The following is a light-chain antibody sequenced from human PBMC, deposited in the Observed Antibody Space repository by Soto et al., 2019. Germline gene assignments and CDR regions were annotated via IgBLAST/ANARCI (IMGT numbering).Light chain of an antibody. CDR3: AAWDDSLGAYV. Sequence: SVLTQPPSASATPGQRVTISCSGSNSNIGTNTVNWYQQLPGTAPRLLIYTNNQRPSGVPQRFSGSKTGTSASLAIVGLQSEDGADYYCAAWDDSLGAYVFGTGTKVTVL. J-gene: IGLJ1*01. CDR2: TNN. CDR1: NSNIGTNT. V-gene: IGLV1-44*01.